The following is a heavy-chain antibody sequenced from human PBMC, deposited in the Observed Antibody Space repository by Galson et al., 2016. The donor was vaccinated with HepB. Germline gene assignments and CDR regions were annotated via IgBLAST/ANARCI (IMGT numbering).Heavy chain of an antibody. Sequence: SVKVSCKASGGTFSRYAISWMRQAPGQGLEWMGRIIPILGIANYAQKFQGTVTITADKSTSTAYMELSSLRSEDTAVYFCARDLTYNWNYGSDYWGQGILVAVSS. D-gene: IGHD1-7*01. CDR3: ARDLTYNWNYGSDY. CDR2: IIPILGIA. V-gene: IGHV1-69*04. CDR1: GGTFSRYA. J-gene: IGHJ4*02.